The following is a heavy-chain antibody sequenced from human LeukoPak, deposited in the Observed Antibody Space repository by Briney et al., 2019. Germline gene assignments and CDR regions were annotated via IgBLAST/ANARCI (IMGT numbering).Heavy chain of an antibody. V-gene: IGHV3-30-3*01. Sequence: PGGSLRLSCAASGFTFSSYAMHWVRQAPGKGLEWVAVISYDGSNKYYADSVKGRFTISRDNSKNTLYLQMNSLRAEDTAVYYCAKGGYSGYDFPFDYWGQGTLVTVSS. CDR3: AKGGYSGYDFPFDY. CDR1: GFTFSSYA. J-gene: IGHJ4*02. CDR2: ISYDGSNK. D-gene: IGHD5-12*01.